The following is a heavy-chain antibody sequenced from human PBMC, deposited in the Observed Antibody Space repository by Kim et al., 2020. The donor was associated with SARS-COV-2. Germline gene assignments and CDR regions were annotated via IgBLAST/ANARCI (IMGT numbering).Heavy chain of an antibody. CDR1: GFSLGDQY. D-gene: IGHD1-26*01. V-gene: IGHV3-72*01. J-gene: IGHJ5*01. CDR3: VRVRWGLDDRWFDA. Sequence: GGSLRLSCEVSGFSLGDQYMDWVRQAPGKGLEWIGRTGDKPNTYTTHYAESVKDRFTISRDDLRDLFYLQMNTLKTEDTAVYYCVRVRWGLDDRWFDAWG. CDR2: TGDKPNTYTT.